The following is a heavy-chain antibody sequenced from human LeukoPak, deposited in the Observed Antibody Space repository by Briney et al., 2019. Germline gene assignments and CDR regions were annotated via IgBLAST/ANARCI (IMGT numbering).Heavy chain of an antibody. Sequence: ASVKVSCKGSGGTFSSYTISWVRQAPGQGLEWMRRIIPILGIANYAQKFQGRVTITADKSTSTAYMELSSLRSEDTAVYYCAREGYYDSRARADWFDPWGQGTLVTVSS. V-gene: IGHV1-69*04. J-gene: IGHJ5*02. CDR1: GGTFSSYT. D-gene: IGHD3-22*01. CDR3: AREGYYDSRARADWFDP. CDR2: IIPILGIA.